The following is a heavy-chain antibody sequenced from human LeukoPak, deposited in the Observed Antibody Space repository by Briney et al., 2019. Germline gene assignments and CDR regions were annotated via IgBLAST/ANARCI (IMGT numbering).Heavy chain of an antibody. V-gene: IGHV1-18*01. CDR2: ISAYNGNT. Sequence: GASVKVSCKASGYTFTSYDISWVRQAPGQGLEWMGWISAYNGNTNYAQKLQGRVTMTTDTSTSTAYMELRSLRSDDTAVYYCARVAAAGQDYYYYYMDVWGKGTTVTVSS. CDR3: ARVAAAGQDYYYYYMDV. D-gene: IGHD6-13*01. J-gene: IGHJ6*03. CDR1: GYTFTSYD.